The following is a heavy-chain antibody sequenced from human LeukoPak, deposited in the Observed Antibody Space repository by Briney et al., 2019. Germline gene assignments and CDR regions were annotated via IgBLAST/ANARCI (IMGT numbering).Heavy chain of an antibody. V-gene: IGHV3-74*01. CDR3: ARDGKRGYSYGYTDY. J-gene: IGHJ4*02. Sequence: GGSLRLSCAASGFTFGSYWMHWVRQAPGKGLVWVSRINSDGSGTSYADSVKGRFTISRDNAKNTLYLQMKGLRAEDTALYYCARDGKRGYSYGYTDYWGQGTLVTVSS. CDR1: GFTFGSYW. CDR2: INSDGSGT. D-gene: IGHD5-18*01.